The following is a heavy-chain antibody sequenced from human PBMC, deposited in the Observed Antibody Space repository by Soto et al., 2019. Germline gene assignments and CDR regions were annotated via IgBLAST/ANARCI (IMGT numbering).Heavy chain of an antibody. CDR1: GFTFSSYG. CDR3: AKDVLRYELGGIDV. V-gene: IGHV3-30*18. J-gene: IGHJ6*02. CDR2: ISYDGSNK. Sequence: QVQLVESGGGVVQPGRSLRLSCAASGFTFSSYGMQWVRQAPGKGLEWVAVISYDGSNKYYADSVKGRFTISRDNSKNTLYLQMNSLRAEDTAVYYCAKDVLRYELGGIDVWGQGTTVTVSS. D-gene: IGHD3-9*01.